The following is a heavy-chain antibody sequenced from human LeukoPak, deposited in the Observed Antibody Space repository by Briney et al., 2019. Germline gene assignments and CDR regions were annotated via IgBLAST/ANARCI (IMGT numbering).Heavy chain of an antibody. Sequence: GASVKVSCKASGYTFTSCGISWVRQAPGQGLEWMGWISAYNGNTNYAQKLQGRVTMTTDTSTSTAYMELRSLRSDDTAVYYCARLGIAAAGTGLYYYYYGMDVWGQGTTVTVSS. CDR2: ISAYNGNT. J-gene: IGHJ6*02. CDR3: ARLGIAAAGTGLYYYYYGMDV. CDR1: GYTFTSCG. D-gene: IGHD6-13*01. V-gene: IGHV1-18*01.